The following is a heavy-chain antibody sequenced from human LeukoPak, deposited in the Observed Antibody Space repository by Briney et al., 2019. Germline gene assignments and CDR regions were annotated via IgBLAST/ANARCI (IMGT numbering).Heavy chain of an antibody. V-gene: IGHV3-74*01. J-gene: IGHJ3*01. CDR1: GFTFSTAW. D-gene: IGHD3-10*01. CDR3: ATDSGHAFYY. CDR2: IYSDGSDT. Sequence: GGSLRLSCAASGFTFSTAWMHWVRQAPGKGLVWVSRIYSDGSDTTYADSVKGRFTISRDDAKNTVYLQMNSLRVEDTAVYYCATDSGHAFYYWGQGTMVTVSS.